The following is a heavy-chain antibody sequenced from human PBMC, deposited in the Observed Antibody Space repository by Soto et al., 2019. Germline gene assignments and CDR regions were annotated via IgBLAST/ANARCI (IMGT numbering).Heavy chain of an antibody. CDR3: ARDGVVPAAIGGWFDP. CDR1: GGSISSYY. V-gene: IGHV4-59*01. J-gene: IGHJ5*02. D-gene: IGHD2-2*02. Sequence: SETLSLTCTVSGGSISSYYWSWIRQPPGKGLEWIGYIYYSGSTNYNPSLKSRVTISVDTSKNQSSLKLSSVTAADTAVYYCARDGVVPAAIGGWFDPWGQGTLVTVSS. CDR2: IYYSGST.